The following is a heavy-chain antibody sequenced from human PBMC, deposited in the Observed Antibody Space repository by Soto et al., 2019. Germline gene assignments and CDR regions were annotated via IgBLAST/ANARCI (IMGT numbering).Heavy chain of an antibody. Sequence: DVQLVESGGGLIQPGESLRLCCAAFGLTISGKKYVAWVRQAPGKGLEWVSGLYDVDGSFYADSVRGRFTTSSDSSKTTVYLQTNDLRPDDTAVYYCATWHEREHAYDVWGQGTTVTVSS. J-gene: IGHJ3*01. CDR2: LYDVDGS. D-gene: IGHD1-1*01. V-gene: IGHV3-53*01. CDR1: GLTISGKKY. CDR3: ATWHEREHAYDV.